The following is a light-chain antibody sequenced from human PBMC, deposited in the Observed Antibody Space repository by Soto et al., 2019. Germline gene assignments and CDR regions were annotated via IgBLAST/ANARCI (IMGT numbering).Light chain of an antibody. Sequence: VLTQSPGTLSMSPGERATLSCRASQSVSNNYLAWYQQKPGQAPRLLIYGASNRATGIPDRFSGSGSGTDFTLTINSLEPEDFAVYYCHQRQYWPPITFGQGTRLEIK. CDR2: GAS. CDR3: HQRQYWPPIT. CDR1: QSVSNNY. J-gene: IGKJ5*01. V-gene: IGKV3D-20*02.